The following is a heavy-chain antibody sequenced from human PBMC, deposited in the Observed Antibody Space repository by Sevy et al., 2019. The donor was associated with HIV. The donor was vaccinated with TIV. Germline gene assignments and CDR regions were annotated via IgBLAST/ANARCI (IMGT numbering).Heavy chain of an antibody. D-gene: IGHD4-17*01. Sequence: GGSLRLSCAASGFTFSSYGMHWVRQAPGKGLEGVVVISYDGSNKYYADSVKGRFTISRDNFKNTLYLQMNSLRAEDTAVYYCAKDVENYGDYFDYWGQGTLVTVSS. V-gene: IGHV3-30*18. J-gene: IGHJ4*02. CDR2: ISYDGSNK. CDR1: GFTFSSYG. CDR3: AKDVENYGDYFDY.